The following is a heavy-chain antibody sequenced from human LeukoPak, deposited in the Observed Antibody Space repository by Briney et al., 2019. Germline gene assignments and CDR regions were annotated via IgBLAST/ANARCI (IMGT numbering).Heavy chain of an antibody. CDR2: IIPIFGTA. J-gene: IGHJ3*02. CDR3: AGDLDTAMVTHNRGAFDI. Sequence: SVKVSCKASGGTFSSYAISWVRQAPGQGLEWMGGIIPIFGTANYAQKFQGRVTITADESTSTAYMELSSLRSEDTAVYYCAGDLDTAMVTHNRGAFDIWGQGTMVTVSS. D-gene: IGHD5-18*01. CDR1: GGTFSSYA. V-gene: IGHV1-69*13.